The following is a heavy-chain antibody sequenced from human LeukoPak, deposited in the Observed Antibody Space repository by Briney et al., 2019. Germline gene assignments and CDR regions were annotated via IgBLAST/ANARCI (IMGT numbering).Heavy chain of an antibody. CDR1: GYSFTSYW. Sequence: GESLKISCKGSGYSFTSYWISWVRQMPGKGLEWMGRIDPNDSYTNYSPSFQGHVTISADKSISTAYLQWSSLKASDTAMYYCARQGYNWNDGEVYYYYGMDVWGKGTTVTVSS. CDR2: IDPNDSYT. V-gene: IGHV5-10-1*01. D-gene: IGHD1-1*01. CDR3: ARQGYNWNDGEVYYYYGMDV. J-gene: IGHJ6*04.